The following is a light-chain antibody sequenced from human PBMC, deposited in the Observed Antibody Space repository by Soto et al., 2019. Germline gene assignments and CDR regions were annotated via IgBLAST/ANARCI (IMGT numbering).Light chain of an antibody. V-gene: IGKV1-39*01. CDR2: TSS. CDR3: LQMYSSPRT. J-gene: IGKJ4*01. CDR1: QSINNY. Sequence: DMQMTQSPSSLSASVGDRVTITCRASQSINNYLNWYQQKPGKAPNLLIYTSSTLQRGVPSRFTGSGSVTDFTLPIRSLQPEEFATYYCLQMYSSPRTFGGGTKVEIK.